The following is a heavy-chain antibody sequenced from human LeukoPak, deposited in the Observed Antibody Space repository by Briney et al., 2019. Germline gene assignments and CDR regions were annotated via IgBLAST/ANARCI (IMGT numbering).Heavy chain of an antibody. CDR1: GFTVSSNY. Sequence: GGSLRLSCAASGFTVSSNYMSWVRQAPGKGLEWVSVIYSGGSTYYADSVKGRFTISRDNSKNTLYLRMNSLRAEDTAVYCCARGLTSGHDAFDIWGQGTMVTVSS. D-gene: IGHD3-3*01. CDR3: ARGLTSGHDAFDI. CDR2: IYSGGST. J-gene: IGHJ3*02. V-gene: IGHV3-53*01.